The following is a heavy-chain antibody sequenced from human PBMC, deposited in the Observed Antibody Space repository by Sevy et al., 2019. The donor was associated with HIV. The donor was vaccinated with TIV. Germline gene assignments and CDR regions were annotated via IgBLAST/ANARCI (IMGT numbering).Heavy chain of an antibody. CDR1: GFTFSSYG. D-gene: IGHD3-22*01. CDR2: IWYDGSNK. Sequence: GGSLRLSCAASGFTFSSYGMHWVRQAPGKGLEWVAVIWYDGSNKYYADSVKGRFTISRDNSKNTLYLQMNSLRAEDTAVYYSARDRDSSGTGDDFDYWGQGTLVTFSS. V-gene: IGHV3-33*01. CDR3: ARDRDSSGTGDDFDY. J-gene: IGHJ4*02.